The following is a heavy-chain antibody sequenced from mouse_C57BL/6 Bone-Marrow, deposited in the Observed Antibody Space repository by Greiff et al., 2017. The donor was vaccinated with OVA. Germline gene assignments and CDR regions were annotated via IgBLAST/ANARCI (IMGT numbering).Heavy chain of an antibody. CDR1: GFTFSSYA. J-gene: IGHJ4*01. CDR2: ISDGGSYT. Sequence: EVKLVESGGGLVKPGGSLKLSCAASGFTFSSYAMSWVRQTPEKRLEWVATISDGGSYTYYPDNVKGRFTISRDNAKNNLYLQMSHLKSEDTAVYYCEREIWDDAMDYWGQGTSVTVAS. V-gene: IGHV5-4*01. D-gene: IGHD4-1*01. CDR3: EREIWDDAMDY.